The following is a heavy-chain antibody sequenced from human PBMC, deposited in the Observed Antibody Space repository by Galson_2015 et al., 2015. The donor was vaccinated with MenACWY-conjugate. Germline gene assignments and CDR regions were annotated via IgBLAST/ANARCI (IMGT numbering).Heavy chain of an antibody. J-gene: IGHJ5*02. CDR1: GYSFNTYR. Sequence: QSGAEVKKPGESLQISCKGSGYSFNTYRIGWVRQMPGKGLEWMGIIWPGDSHTIYSPSFQGQVTISVDKSKDTAYLQWNSLQASDTGMYYCARRQFKAAAAAFDPWGQGTLVTVSS. D-gene: IGHD6-13*01. CDR2: IWPGDSHT. V-gene: IGHV5-51*01. CDR3: ARRQFKAAAAAFDP.